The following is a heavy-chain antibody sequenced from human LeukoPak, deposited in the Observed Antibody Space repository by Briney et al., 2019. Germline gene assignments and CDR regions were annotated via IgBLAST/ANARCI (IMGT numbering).Heavy chain of an antibody. Sequence: GASVKVSCKASGYTFTYYYIHWMRQAPGQGLEWMGWINPDSDVTSYAQKFQGRVTMTRDTSISTVYVELSRLRSDDTAVYYCARPDSYTWFDPWGQGTLVTVSS. CDR3: ARPDSYTWFDP. V-gene: IGHV1-2*02. CDR2: INPDSDVT. CDR1: GYTFTYYY. D-gene: IGHD2-15*01. J-gene: IGHJ5*02.